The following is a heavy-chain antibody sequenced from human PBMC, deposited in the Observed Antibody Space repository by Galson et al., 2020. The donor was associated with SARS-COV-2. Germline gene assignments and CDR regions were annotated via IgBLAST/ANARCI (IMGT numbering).Heavy chain of an antibody. CDR1: GGSISSSSYY. V-gene: IGHV4-39*01. D-gene: IGHD3-10*01. J-gene: IGHJ4*02. CDR3: ARHEVWFGELYEIDY. CDR2: IYYSGST. Sequence: SETLSLTCTVSGGSISSSSYYWGWIRQPPGKGLEWIGSIYYSGSTYYNPSLKSRVTISVDTSKNQFSLKLSSVTAADTAVYYCARHEVWFGELYEIDYWGQGTLVTVSS.